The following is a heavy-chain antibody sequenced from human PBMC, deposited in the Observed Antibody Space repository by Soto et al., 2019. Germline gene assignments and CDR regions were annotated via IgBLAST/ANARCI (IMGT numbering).Heavy chain of an antibody. CDR2: IGGSGGAT. V-gene: IGHV3-23*01. D-gene: IGHD2-15*01. J-gene: IGHJ3*02. Sequence: EVQLLESGGGLVQPGGSLRLSCAASGFTFSNYAMTWVRQAPGKGLEWVSAIGGSGGATYYADSVKGRFTVSRDNSKNTLYLPVNRLRAEDTAVYYCAKDYIVVITAAFDIWGQGTMVTVSS. CDR3: AKDYIVVITAAFDI. CDR1: GFTFSNYA.